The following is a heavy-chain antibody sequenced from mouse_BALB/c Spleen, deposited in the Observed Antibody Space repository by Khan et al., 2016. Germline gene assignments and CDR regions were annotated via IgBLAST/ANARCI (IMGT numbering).Heavy chain of an antibody. Sequence: EVQLQESGPSLVKPSQTLSLTCSVTGDSITSGYWNWIRKFPGNKLEYMGYISYSGSTYYNPSLKSRISITRDTSKNQYYLQLNSVTTEDTATYYCVRWAGNYKDYFDYWGQGTTLTVSS. D-gene: IGHD2-1*01. J-gene: IGHJ2*01. CDR2: ISYSGST. CDR3: VRWAGNYKDYFDY. V-gene: IGHV3-8*02. CDR1: GDSITSGY.